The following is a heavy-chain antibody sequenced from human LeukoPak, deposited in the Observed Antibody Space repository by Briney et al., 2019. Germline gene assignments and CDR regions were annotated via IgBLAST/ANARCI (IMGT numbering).Heavy chain of an antibody. Sequence: PSETLSLTCAVYGGSFSGYYWSWIRQPPGKGLEWIGEINHSGSTNYNPSLKSRVTISVDTSKNQFSLKLSSVTAADTAVYYCARGGRTMIVVVITDYFDYWGQGTPVTVSS. V-gene: IGHV4-34*01. D-gene: IGHD3-22*01. J-gene: IGHJ4*02. CDR2: INHSGST. CDR1: GGSFSGYY. CDR3: ARGGRTMIVVVITDYFDY.